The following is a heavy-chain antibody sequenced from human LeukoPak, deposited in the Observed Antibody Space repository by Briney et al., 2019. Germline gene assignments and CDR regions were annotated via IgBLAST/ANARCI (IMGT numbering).Heavy chain of an antibody. V-gene: IGHV5-10-1*01. D-gene: IGHD1/OR15-1a*01. CDR2: IDPSDSYT. CDR3: ARGGTVTVAHNWFDP. J-gene: IGHJ5*02. Sequence: GESLQISCKGSGYSFTSYWISWVRQMPGKGLEWMGRIDPSDSYTNYSPSFQGHVTISADKSISTAYLQWSSLKASDTAMYYCARGGTVTVAHNWFDPWGQGTLVTVSS. CDR1: GYSFTSYW.